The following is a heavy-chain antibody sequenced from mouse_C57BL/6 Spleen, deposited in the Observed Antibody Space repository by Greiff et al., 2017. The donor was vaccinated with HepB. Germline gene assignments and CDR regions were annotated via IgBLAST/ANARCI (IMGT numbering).Heavy chain of an antibody. V-gene: IGHV5-16*01. CDR2: INYDGSST. J-gene: IGHJ2*01. D-gene: IGHD1-1*01. CDR3: ARDRGCGSSYGTFDY. Sequence: EVKVVESEGGLVQPGSSMKLSCTASGFTFSDYYMAWVRPVPEKGLEWVANINYDGSSTYYLDSLKSRFIISRDNAKNILYLQMSSLKSGDTATYYWARDRGCGSSYGTFDYWGQGTTLTVSS. CDR1: GFTFSDYY.